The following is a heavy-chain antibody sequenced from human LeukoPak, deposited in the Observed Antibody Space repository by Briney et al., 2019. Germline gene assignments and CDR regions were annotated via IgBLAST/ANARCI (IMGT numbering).Heavy chain of an antibody. D-gene: IGHD3-22*01. CDR3: TTDAYYYDSSTSFYAEYFQH. J-gene: IGHJ1*01. CDR1: GFTFSYAW. V-gene: IGHV3-15*01. Sequence: PGGSLRLSCAASGFTFSYAWMSWVRQAPGKGLEWVGRIKSKTDSGTTDYAPPVKGRFSVSRDDSKNTLYLQMSSLRIEDTAVYYCTTDAYYYDSSTSFYAEYFQHWGQGTLVTVSS. CDR2: IKSKTDSGTT.